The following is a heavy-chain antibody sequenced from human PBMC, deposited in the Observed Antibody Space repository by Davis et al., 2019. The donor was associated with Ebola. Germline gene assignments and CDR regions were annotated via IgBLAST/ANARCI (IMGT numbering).Heavy chain of an antibody. CDR1: GGSFSGYY. V-gene: IGHV4-34*01. D-gene: IGHD3-10*01. CDR3: ARGTYYYGSGSYYRPFDY. CDR2: INHSGST. J-gene: IGHJ4*02. Sequence: MPSETLSLTCAVYGGSFSGYYWSWIRQPPGKGLEWIGEINHSGSTNYNPSLKSRVTISVDTSKNQFSLELSSVTAADTAVYYCARGTYYYGSGSYYRPFDYWGQGTLVTVSS.